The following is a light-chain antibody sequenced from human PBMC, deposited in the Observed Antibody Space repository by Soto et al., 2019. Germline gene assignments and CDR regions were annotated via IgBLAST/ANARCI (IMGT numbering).Light chain of an antibody. CDR2: GAS. CDR3: QQRKNWPPIT. Sequence: EIVLTQSPATLSLSPGERATLSCRASQSVSSYLAWYQQKPGQAPRLLIYGASNRATGIPDRFSGSGSGTDFTLTTSRLEPEDFAVYYCQQRKNWPPITFGQGTRLEIK. CDR1: QSVSSY. V-gene: IGKV3-11*01. J-gene: IGKJ5*01.